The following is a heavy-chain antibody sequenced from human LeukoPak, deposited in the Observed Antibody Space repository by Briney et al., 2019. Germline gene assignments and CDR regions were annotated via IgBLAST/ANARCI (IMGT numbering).Heavy chain of an antibody. Sequence: QPGGSLRLSCVASGFTFSSYAMGWVRQAPGKRPEWVSSLTDSGGTTYYVDSVKGRFTISRDNSKNTLYLHMNSLRAEDTAMYYCVKKRDAFDIWGQGTVVAVSS. CDR1: GFTFSSYA. V-gene: IGHV3-23*01. CDR2: LTDSGGTT. CDR3: VKKRDAFDI. J-gene: IGHJ3*02. D-gene: IGHD5-24*01.